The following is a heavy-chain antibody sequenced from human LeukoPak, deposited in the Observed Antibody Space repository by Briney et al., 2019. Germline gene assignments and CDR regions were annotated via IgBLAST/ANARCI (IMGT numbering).Heavy chain of an antibody. Sequence: GASVEVSCKASGYTFTSYGISWVRQAPGQGLEWMGWISAYNGNTNYAQKLQGRVTMTTDTSTSTAYMELRSLRSDDTAVYYCARVGSGYCISTSCYFDYWGQGTLVTVSS. CDR1: GYTFTSYG. D-gene: IGHD2-2*03. J-gene: IGHJ4*02. CDR3: ARVGSGYCISTSCYFDY. V-gene: IGHV1-18*01. CDR2: ISAYNGNT.